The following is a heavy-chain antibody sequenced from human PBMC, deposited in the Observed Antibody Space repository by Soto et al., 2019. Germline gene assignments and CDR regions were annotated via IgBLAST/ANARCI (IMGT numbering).Heavy chain of an antibody. CDR3: ARVSCTNGVCSTLFDY. J-gene: IGHJ4*02. CDR1: GYTFTSYY. Sequence: ASVKVSCKASGYTFTSYYMHWVRQAPGQGLEWMGIINPSGGSTSYAQKFQGRVTMTRDTSTSTVYMELSSLRSEDTAVYYCARVSCTNGVCSTLFDYWGQGTLVTVSS. CDR2: INPSGGST. V-gene: IGHV1-46*01. D-gene: IGHD2-8*01.